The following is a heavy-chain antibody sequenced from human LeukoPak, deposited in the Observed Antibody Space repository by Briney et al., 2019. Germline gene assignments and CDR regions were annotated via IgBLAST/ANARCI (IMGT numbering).Heavy chain of an antibody. D-gene: IGHD6-13*01. V-gene: IGHV4-59*01. CDR1: GGSFSGYY. Sequence: PSETLSLTCAVYGGSFSGYYWSWIRQPPGKGLEWIGYIYYSGITNYNASLKSRVTISVDTSKNQFSLKLTSVTAADTAVYYCAKASGSSSWDYDYWGQGTLVTVSS. CDR3: AKASGSSSWDYDY. J-gene: IGHJ4*02. CDR2: IYYSGIT.